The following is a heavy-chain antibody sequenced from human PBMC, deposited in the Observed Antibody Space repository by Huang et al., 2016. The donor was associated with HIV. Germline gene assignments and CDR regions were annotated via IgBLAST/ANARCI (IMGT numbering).Heavy chain of an antibody. CDR1: GYAFTSYY. J-gene: IGHJ4*02. V-gene: IGHV1-46*01. CDR3: ARDRDFYDSSGYWGFNYFDY. D-gene: IGHD3-22*01. CDR2: IKPRDGST. Sequence: QVQLVQSGAEVKKPGASVKVSCKASGYAFTSYYMHWVRQAPGQGLEWMGIIKPRDGSTSYGQKVQGRVTTTRDTSTNTVFMELSSLRSEDTAVYYCARDRDFYDSSGYWGFNYFDYWGQGTLVTVSS.